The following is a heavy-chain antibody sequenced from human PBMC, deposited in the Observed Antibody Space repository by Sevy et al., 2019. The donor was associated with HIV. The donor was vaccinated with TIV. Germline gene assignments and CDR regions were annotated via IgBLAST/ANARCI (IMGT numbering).Heavy chain of an antibody. D-gene: IGHD3-22*01. J-gene: IGHJ3*02. Sequence: GGSLRLSCAASGITFKNYAMNWVRQAPGKGLNWVSSIFGRGGTTYYADSVRGRFTISRDTSKSTLFLQMNSLRTEDTALYYCAGGRFDCSGSFDAFDIWGQGTMVTVSS. V-gene: IGHV3-23*01. CDR1: GITFKNYA. CDR2: IFGRGGTT. CDR3: AGGRFDCSGSFDAFDI.